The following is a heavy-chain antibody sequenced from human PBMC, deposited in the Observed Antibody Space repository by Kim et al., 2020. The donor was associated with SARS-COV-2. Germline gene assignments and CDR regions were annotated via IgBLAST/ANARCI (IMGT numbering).Heavy chain of an antibody. J-gene: IGHJ4*01. CDR2: IYYSGST. Sequence: SETLYLTCTVSGGSISSYYWGWIRQPPGKGMEWIGYIYYSGSTNYNPSLKSRVTISVDTSKNQFSLKLSSVTAADTAVYYCARGNIVVVPAAIQDIGYY. CDR1: GGSISSYY. V-gene: IGHV4-59*01. CDR3: ARGNIVVVPAAIQDIGYY. D-gene: IGHD2-2*01.